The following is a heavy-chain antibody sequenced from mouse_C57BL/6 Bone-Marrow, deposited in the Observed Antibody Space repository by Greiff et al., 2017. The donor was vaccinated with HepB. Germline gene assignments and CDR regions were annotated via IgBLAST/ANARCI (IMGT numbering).Heavy chain of an antibody. CDR3: ARKRDPLYYYGSMDY. J-gene: IGHJ4*01. Sequence: VKLQESGPGLVAPSQSLSITCTVSGFSLTSYAISWVRQPPGKGLEWLGVIWTGGGTNYNSALKSRLSISKDNSKSQVFLKMNSLQTDDTARYYCARKRDPLYYYGSMDYWGQGTSVTVSS. CDR2: IWTGGGT. D-gene: IGHD1-1*01. V-gene: IGHV2-9-1*01. CDR1: GFSLTSYA.